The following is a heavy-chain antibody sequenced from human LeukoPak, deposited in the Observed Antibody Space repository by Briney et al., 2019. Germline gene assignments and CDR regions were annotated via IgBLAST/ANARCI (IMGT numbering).Heavy chain of an antibody. CDR2: INRGGST. J-gene: IGHJ4*02. V-gene: IGHV4-34*01. CDR3: ARGRGSGSYYHY. CDR1: GGSFNGYY. Sequence: SETLSLTCAVYGGSFNGYYWTWLRQPPGKGLDWIGEINRGGSTDYNPSLKSRVTISVDTSKNQFSLRLSSVTAADTAVYYCARGRGSGSYYHYWGQGTLVTVSS. D-gene: IGHD3-10*01.